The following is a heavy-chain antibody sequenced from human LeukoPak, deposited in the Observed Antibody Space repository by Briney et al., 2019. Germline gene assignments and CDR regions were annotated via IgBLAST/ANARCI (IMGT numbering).Heavy chain of an antibody. Sequence: GGSLRLSCAASGFTFSSYSMNWVRQAPGKGLEWVSSISSSSSYIYYADSVKGRFTISRDNSKNTLYLQMNSLRAEDTAVYYCAKDRAGGSSWYGNQYFQHWGQGTLVTVSS. CDR2: ISSSSSYI. D-gene: IGHD6-13*01. CDR1: GFTFSSYS. J-gene: IGHJ1*01. CDR3: AKDRAGGSSWYGNQYFQH. V-gene: IGHV3-21*04.